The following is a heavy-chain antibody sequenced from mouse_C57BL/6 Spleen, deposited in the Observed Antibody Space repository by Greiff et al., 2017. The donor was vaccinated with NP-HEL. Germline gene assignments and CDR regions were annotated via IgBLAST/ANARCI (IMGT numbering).Heavy chain of an antibody. V-gene: IGHV2-2*01. D-gene: IGHD2-5*01. J-gene: IGHJ3*01. CDR2: IWSGGST. CDR1: GFSLTSYG. Sequence: VQLQQSGPGLVQPSQSLSITCTVSGFSLTSYGVHWVRQSPGKGLEWLGVIWSGGSTDDNAAFISRLSISKDNSKSQVFFKMNSLQADDTAIYYCARRGDSNPFAYWGQGTLVTVSA. CDR3: ARRGDSNPFAY.